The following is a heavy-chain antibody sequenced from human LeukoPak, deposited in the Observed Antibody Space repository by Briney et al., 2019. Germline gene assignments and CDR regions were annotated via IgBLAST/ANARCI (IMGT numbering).Heavy chain of an antibody. V-gene: IGHV3-64D*09. CDR3: VKDPSSDYGDYEYYFDY. J-gene: IGHJ4*02. Sequence: GGSLRLSCSASGFTFSSYAMHWVRQAPGKGLEYVSAISSNGGSIYYADSVKGRFTISRDNSKNTLYLQMSSLRAEDTAVYYCVKDPSSDYGDYEYYFDYWGQGTLVTVSS. CDR2: ISSNGGSI. D-gene: IGHD4-17*01. CDR1: GFTFSSYA.